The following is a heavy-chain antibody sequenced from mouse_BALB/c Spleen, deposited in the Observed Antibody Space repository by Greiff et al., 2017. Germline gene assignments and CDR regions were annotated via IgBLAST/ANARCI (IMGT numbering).Heavy chain of an antibody. CDR2: INSNGGST. V-gene: IGHV5-6-3*01. D-gene: IGHD1-1*01. CDR3: PVVAEYAMDY. CDR1: GFTFSSYG. Sequence: EVQGVESGGGLVQPGGSLKLSCAASGFTFSSYGMSWVRQTPDKRLELVATINSNGGSTYYPDSVKGRFTISRGNAKNTLYLQMSSLKSEDTAMYYCPVVAEYAMDYWGQGTSVTVSS. J-gene: IGHJ4*01.